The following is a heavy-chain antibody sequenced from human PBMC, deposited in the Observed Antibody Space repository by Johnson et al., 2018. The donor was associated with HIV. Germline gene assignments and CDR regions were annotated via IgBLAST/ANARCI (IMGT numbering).Heavy chain of an antibody. J-gene: IGHJ3*02. D-gene: IGHD1-26*01. Sequence: QVQLVESGGGVVQPGRSLRLSCAASGFTFSSYAMHWVRQAPGKGLEWVAVISYDGSNKYYADSVKGRFTISRDNSKNTRYLQRNSLRAEDTAVYYCARDLLWYSGSQLEAFDIWGQGTMVTVSS. CDR3: ARDLLWYSGSQLEAFDI. CDR2: ISYDGSNK. CDR1: GFTFSSYA. V-gene: IGHV3-30*04.